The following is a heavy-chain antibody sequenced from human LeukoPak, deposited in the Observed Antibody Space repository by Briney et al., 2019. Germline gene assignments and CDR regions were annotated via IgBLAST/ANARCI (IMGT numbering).Heavy chain of an antibody. Sequence: GGSLRLSCAGSGFSFTNYEMNWVRQAPGKGLEWVSYISSSGSTTYYADSVKGRFTISRDNAKNSLFLQMNSLRAEDTAVYYCARTSGLFWGQGTLVTVSS. D-gene: IGHD3-10*01. CDR1: GFSFTNYE. CDR3: ARTSGLF. V-gene: IGHV3-48*03. J-gene: IGHJ4*02. CDR2: ISSSGSTT.